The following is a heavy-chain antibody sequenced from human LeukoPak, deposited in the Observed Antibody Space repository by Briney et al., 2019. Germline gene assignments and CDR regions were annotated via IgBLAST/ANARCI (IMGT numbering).Heavy chain of an antibody. D-gene: IGHD3-3*01. CDR2: INPSGGST. Sequence: ASVKVSCKASGYTFTSYYMHWVRQAPGQGLEWMGIINPSGGSTSYAQKFQGRVTMTRDMSTSTVYMELSSLRSEDTAVYYRARDFEHYDFWSGYRTPNWFDPWGQGTLVTVSS. J-gene: IGHJ5*02. CDR3: ARDFEHYDFWSGYRTPNWFDP. V-gene: IGHV1-46*01. CDR1: GYTFTSYY.